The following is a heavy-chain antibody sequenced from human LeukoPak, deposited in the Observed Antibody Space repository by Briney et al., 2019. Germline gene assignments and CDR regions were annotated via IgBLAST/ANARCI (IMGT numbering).Heavy chain of an antibody. CDR2: IHYSGST. CDR1: GGSISSYY. Sequence: PSETLSLTCTVSGGSISSYYWSWIRQPPGKGLEWIGYIHYSGSTNYNPSLKSRVTISVDTSKNQFSLKLSSVTAADTAVYYCARSTYYYDSSGYLDYYYYMDVWGKGTTVTVSS. V-gene: IGHV4-59*01. CDR3: ARSTYYYDSSGYLDYYYYMDV. J-gene: IGHJ6*03. D-gene: IGHD3-22*01.